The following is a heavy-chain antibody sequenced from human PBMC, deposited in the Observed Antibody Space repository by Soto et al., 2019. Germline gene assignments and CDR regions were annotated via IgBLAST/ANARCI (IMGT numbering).Heavy chain of an antibody. Sequence: SETLSLTCAAYGGSFSGYDWNWIRQPPGKGLEWIGEINHGGNTNYNPSLKSRITISIDTSKNQFFLKLHSVTAADTAVYYCARGRAGHYFSYGLHFWCQGTTLTVS. CDR3: ARGRAGHYFSYGLHF. J-gene: IGHJ6*02. V-gene: IGHV4-34*01. CDR1: GGSFSGYD. CDR2: INHGGNT.